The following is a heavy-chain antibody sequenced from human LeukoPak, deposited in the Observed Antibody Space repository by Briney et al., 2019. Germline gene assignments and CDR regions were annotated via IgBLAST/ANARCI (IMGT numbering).Heavy chain of an antibody. CDR1: GYNFITYG. CDR3: ARELYGRFEY. D-gene: IGHD3-3*01. CDR2: INPYNGNT. J-gene: IGHJ4*02. Sequence: GASVKVSCKASGYNFITYGISWVRQAPGQGPEWMGWINPYNGNTKYTQKVQGRVTMTVDTSTSTVYMELRSLISDDTAVYYCARELYGRFEYWSQGTLVTVPS. V-gene: IGHV1-18*01.